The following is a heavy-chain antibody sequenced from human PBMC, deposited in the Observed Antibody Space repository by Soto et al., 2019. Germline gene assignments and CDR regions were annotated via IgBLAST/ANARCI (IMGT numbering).Heavy chain of an antibody. D-gene: IGHD2-21*01. CDR3: AKGILSATIAPYAMDV. CDR1: GFVFRSYA. CDR2: ISYDGGNI. J-gene: IGHJ6*02. V-gene: IGHV3-30*18. Sequence: QVQLVESGGGVVQPGASLRLSCEASGFVFRSYAMHWVRQAPGKGLEWVGVISYDGGNIYYADSVKGRFTISRDNSKNTLYVQVKSLRPEDTAVYYCAKGILSATIAPYAMDVWGQGTTVTVSS.